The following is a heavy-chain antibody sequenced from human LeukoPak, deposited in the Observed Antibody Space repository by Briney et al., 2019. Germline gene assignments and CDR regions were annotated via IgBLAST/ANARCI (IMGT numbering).Heavy chain of an antibody. CDR2: IIPIFGTA. CDR3: ARDATYQLLYAYY. V-gene: IGHV1-69*13. D-gene: IGHD2-2*02. CDR1: GGTFSSYA. J-gene: IGHJ4*02. Sequence: SVKVSCKASGGTFSSYAISWVRQAPGQGLEWMGGIIPIFGTANYAQKFQGRVTITADESTSTAYMKLSSLRSEDTAVYYCARDATYQLLYAYYWGQGTLVTVSS.